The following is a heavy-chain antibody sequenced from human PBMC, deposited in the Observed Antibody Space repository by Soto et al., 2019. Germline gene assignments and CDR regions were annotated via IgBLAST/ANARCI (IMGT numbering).Heavy chain of an antibody. CDR2: IYYSGGT. Sequence: SETLSLTCTVSGGSISSGGYYWSWIRQHPGKGLEWIGYIYYSGGTYYNPSLKSRVTISVDTSKNQFSLKLSSVTAADTAVYYCARAPGSEQKNPFDYWGQGTLVTVSS. D-gene: IGHD3-10*01. V-gene: IGHV4-31*03. J-gene: IGHJ4*02. CDR1: GGSISSGGYY. CDR3: ARAPGSEQKNPFDY.